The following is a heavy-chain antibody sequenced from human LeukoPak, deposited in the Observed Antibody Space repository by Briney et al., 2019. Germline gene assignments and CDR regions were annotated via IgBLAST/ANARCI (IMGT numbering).Heavy chain of an antibody. D-gene: IGHD6-25*01. V-gene: IGHV3-23*01. CDR3: AKAPFGSGWGAAYWYFDL. CDR1: GFTFSSYA. Sequence: PGGSLRLSCAASGFTFSSYAMSWVRQAPGKGLEWVSAISGSGGSTYYADSVKGRFTISRDNSKNTLYLQMNSLRAEDTAVYYCAKAPFGSGWGAAYWYFDLWGRGTLVTVSS. J-gene: IGHJ2*01. CDR2: ISGSGGST.